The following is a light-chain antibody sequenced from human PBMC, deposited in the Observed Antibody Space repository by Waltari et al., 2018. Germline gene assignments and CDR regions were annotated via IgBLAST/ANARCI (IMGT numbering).Light chain of an antibody. CDR1: QTLLYSSNNKNN. Sequence: DIVMTQSPDSLAVSLCERATINCKSSQTLLYSSNNKNNLAWYQQKPGQPPKLLIYWASARESGVPDRFSGSGSGTDFTLTISSLQAEDVAVYYCQQYYSTPPTFGQGTRLEIK. CDR2: WAS. CDR3: QQYYSTPPT. J-gene: IGKJ5*01. V-gene: IGKV4-1*01.